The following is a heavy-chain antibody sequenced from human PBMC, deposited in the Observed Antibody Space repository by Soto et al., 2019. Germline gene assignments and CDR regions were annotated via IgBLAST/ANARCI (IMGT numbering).Heavy chain of an antibody. J-gene: IGHJ6*02. CDR1: GYTFTSYD. D-gene: IGHD4-17*01. CDR2: MNPNSGNT. V-gene: IGHV1-8*01. Sequence: GASVKVSCKASGYTFTSYDINWVRRATGQGLEWMGWMNPNSGNTGYAQKFQGRVTMTRNTSISTAYMELSSLRSEDTAVYYCARDYGDYALYGMDVWGQGPTVTVSS. CDR3: ARDYGDYALYGMDV.